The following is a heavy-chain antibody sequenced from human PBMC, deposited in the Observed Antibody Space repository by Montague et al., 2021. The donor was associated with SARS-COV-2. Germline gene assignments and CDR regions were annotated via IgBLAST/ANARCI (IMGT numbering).Heavy chain of an antibody. J-gene: IGHJ5*02. D-gene: IGHD2-2*01. V-gene: IGHV4-39*01. CDR1: GGSISSPDYY. Sequence: SETLSLTCTVSGGSISSPDYYWGWIRQSPGKGLEWIGSISYAGSTYYNPSLRSRVSFSMDTSKNHFSLSLNSVTAADTAVYFCARQLTSYCSTNECYTYCLDAWGQGALVTVSS. CDR3: ARQLTSYCSTNECYTYCLDA. CDR2: ISYAGST.